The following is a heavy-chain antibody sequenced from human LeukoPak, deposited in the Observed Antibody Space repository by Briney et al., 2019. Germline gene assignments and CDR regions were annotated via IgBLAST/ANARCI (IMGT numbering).Heavy chain of an antibody. D-gene: IGHD3-22*01. CDR3: ARTAYYYDSSGYDDAFDI. V-gene: IGHV3-11*01. CDR1: GFTFSDYY. J-gene: IGHJ3*02. CDR2: ISRSGSTR. Sequence: GGSLRLSCAASGFTFSDYYMSWISQAPGKGLEWVSHISRSGSTRYYADSLKGRFTISRDNAKNSLYLQMNSLRAEDTAVYYCARTAYYYDSSGYDDAFDIWGQGTMVTVSS.